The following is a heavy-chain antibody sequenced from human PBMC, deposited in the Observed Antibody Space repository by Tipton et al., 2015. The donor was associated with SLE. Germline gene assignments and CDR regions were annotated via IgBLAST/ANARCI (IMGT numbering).Heavy chain of an antibody. D-gene: IGHD3-22*01. CDR1: GFNVRDHY. J-gene: IGHJ6*02. CDR2: SFDDGRE. Sequence: SLRLSCKASGFNVRDHYMSWVRQAPGKGLEWVAVSFDDGRESYADSVQGRFSISRDNWRNTVHLQLNGLRPEDTALYYCAGERGAYDSSGYWVNRYYGMDAWGQGTTVTVSS. V-gene: IGHV3-66*01. CDR3: AGERGAYDSSGYWVNRYYGMDA.